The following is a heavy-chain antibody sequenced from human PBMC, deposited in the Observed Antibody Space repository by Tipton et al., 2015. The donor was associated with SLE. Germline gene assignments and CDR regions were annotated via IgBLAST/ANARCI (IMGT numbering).Heavy chain of an antibody. CDR2: IRYDGSNK. CDR1: GFTFSSYG. Sequence: SLRLSCSASGFTFSSYGMHWVRQAPGKGLEWVAFIRYDGSNKYYADSVKGRFTTSRDNSKNTLYLQMNSLRAEDTAVYYCAKGPWGGGSYDAFDIWGQGTMVTVSS. J-gene: IGHJ3*02. CDR3: AKGPWGGGSYDAFDI. V-gene: IGHV3-30*02. D-gene: IGHD3-16*01.